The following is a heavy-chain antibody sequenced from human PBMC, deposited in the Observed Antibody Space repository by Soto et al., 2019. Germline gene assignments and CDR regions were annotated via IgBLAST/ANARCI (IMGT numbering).Heavy chain of an antibody. J-gene: IGHJ4*02. Sequence: EVQLVESGGGLVQPGGSLRLSCAASGFTFNNFWMYWVRQTPEKGLVWVSGINSDGTTTIYADSVKGRFTISRDNDKTTLYLQMNSLTVEDTAIYYCVRDIRWGQGTLVTVSS. CDR1: GFTFNNFW. CDR2: INSDGTTT. CDR3: VRDIR. V-gene: IGHV3-74*01.